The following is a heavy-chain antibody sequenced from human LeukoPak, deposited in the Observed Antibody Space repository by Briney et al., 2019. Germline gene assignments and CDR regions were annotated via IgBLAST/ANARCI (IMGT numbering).Heavy chain of an antibody. CDR2: INAGGGST. CDR1: GFTFSSYA. Sequence: GGSLRLSCAASGFTFSSYAMNWVRQAPGKGLEWVSSINAGGGSTYYADSVKGRFTISRDNSKNTLYLQMNSLRAEDTAVYYCAKPAKSDYADYWGQGTLVTVSS. V-gene: IGHV3-23*01. CDR3: AKPAKSDYADY. J-gene: IGHJ4*02.